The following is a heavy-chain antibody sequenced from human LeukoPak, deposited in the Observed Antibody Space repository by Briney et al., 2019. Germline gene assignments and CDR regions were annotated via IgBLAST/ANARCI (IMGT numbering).Heavy chain of an antibody. CDR2: IYTSGST. CDR1: GGSISSGSYY. D-gene: IGHD4-23*01. Sequence: KPSQTLSLTCTVSGGSISSGSYYWSWIRQPAGKGLEWIGRIYTSGSTNYNPSLKSRVTISVDTSKNQFSLKLSSVTAADTAVYYCASLDYGGNADAFDIWGQGTMVTVSS. V-gene: IGHV4-61*02. J-gene: IGHJ3*02. CDR3: ASLDYGGNADAFDI.